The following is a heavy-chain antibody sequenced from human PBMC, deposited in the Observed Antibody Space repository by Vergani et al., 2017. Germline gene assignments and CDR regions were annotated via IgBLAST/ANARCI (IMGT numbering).Heavy chain of an antibody. CDR1: GYTFTGYY. CDR3: ARDMRATFFDY. CDR2: INPSGGST. J-gene: IGHJ4*02. V-gene: IGHV1-46*01. Sequence: QVQLVQSGAEVKKPGASVKVSCKASGYTFTGYYMHWVRQAPGQGLEWMGIINPSGGSTSYAQKFQGRVTMTRDTSTSTVYMELSSLRSEDTAVYYCARDMRATFFDYWGQGTLVTVSS. D-gene: IGHD2-15*01.